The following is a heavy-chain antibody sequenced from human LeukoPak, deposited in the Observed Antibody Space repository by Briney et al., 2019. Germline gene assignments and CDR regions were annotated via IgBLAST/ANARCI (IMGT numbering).Heavy chain of an antibody. J-gene: IGHJ4*02. D-gene: IGHD6-19*01. CDR2: IIAYNGNT. CDR3: ARAEGSGWYWGLAYYFDY. Sequence: ASVKVFCKASGYTFSSYGISWMRQAPGQGLEWMGWIIAYNGNTNYAQKLQGRVTMTTDTSTSTAYMELRSLRSDDTAVYYCARAEGSGWYWGLAYYFDYWGQGTLVTVSS. CDR1: GYTFSSYG. V-gene: IGHV1-18*01.